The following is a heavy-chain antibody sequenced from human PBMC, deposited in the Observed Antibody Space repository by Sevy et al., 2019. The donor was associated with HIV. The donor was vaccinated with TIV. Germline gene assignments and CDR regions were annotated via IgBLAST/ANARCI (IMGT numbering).Heavy chain of an antibody. CDR2: ISYSGGST. CDR1: GFIFSTYA. V-gene: IGHV3-23*01. D-gene: IGHD3-10*01. J-gene: IGHJ4*02. Sequence: GGSLRLSCAASGFIFSTYAMTWVRQAPGKGLEWVSVISYSGGSTYYADSVRGQFTISRDNSKNTLYLQMNSLRVEDTAVYYCAKDRVSGTYYTGDFDYWGQGTLVTVSS. CDR3: AKDRVSGTYYTGDFDY.